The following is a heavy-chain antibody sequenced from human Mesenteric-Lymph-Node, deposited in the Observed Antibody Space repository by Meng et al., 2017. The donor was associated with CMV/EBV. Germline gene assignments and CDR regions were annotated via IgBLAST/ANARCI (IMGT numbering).Heavy chain of an antibody. V-gene: IGHV1-69-2*01. J-gene: IGHJ5*02. CDR3: AQQPVTLKWFDP. Sequence: CKVSGYSFNDYYIHWVQQTPGKGLEWVELVDPEDGETIYARKLQSRVTITANTSTDTAYMELGSLRSEDTAVYYCAQQPVTLKWFDPWGQGTLVTVSS. CDR2: VDPEDGET. D-gene: IGHD1/OR15-1a*01. CDR1: GYSFNDYY.